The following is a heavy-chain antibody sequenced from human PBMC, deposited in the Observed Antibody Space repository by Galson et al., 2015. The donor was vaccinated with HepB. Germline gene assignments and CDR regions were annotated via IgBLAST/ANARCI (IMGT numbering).Heavy chain of an antibody. J-gene: IGHJ4*02. D-gene: IGHD3-22*01. CDR1: GFTFSSYS. CDR2: ISSSSSTV. CDR3: ARVHRCYDSSGYYYLYYFDY. Sequence: SLRLSCAASGFTFSSYSMNWVRQAPGKGLEWVSYISSSSSTVYYADSVKGRFTISRDNAKNSLYLQMNSLRDEDTAVYYCARVHRCYDSSGYYYLYYFDYWGQGTLVTVSS. V-gene: IGHV3-48*02.